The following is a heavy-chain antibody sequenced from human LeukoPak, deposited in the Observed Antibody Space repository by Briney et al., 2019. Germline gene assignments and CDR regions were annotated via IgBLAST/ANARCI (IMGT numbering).Heavy chain of an antibody. J-gene: IGHJ6*03. CDR3: ARRDSSSWFGYYYYYMDV. D-gene: IGHD6-6*01. CDR1: GGSISSSNW. Sequence: PSETLSLTCAVSGGSISSSNWWSWVRPPPGKGLEWIGEIYHSGSTNYNPSLKSRVTISVDKSKNQFSLKLSSVTAADTAVYYCARRDSSSWFGYYYYYMDVWGKGTTVTVSS. V-gene: IGHV4-4*02. CDR2: IYHSGST.